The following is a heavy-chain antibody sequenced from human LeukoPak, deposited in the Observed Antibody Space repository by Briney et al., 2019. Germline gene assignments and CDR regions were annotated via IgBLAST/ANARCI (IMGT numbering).Heavy chain of an antibody. J-gene: IGHJ5*02. V-gene: IGHV3-21*01. D-gene: IGHD6-19*01. CDR3: ASSPVAGTGSDP. CDR1: GFTFSSYS. CDR2: ISSSSSYI. Sequence: PGGSLRLSCAASGFTFSSYSMNWVRQAPGKGLEWVSSISSSSSYIYYADSVKGRFTISRDNAKNSLYLQMNSLRAEDTAVYYCASSPVAGTGSDPWGQGTLVTVSS.